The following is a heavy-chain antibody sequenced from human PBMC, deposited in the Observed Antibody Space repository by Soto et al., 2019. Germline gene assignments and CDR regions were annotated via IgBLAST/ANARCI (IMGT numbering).Heavy chain of an antibody. V-gene: IGHV3-23*01. CDR1: GFTFSSYA. J-gene: IGHJ4*02. Sequence: GGSLRLSCAASGFTFSSYAMSWVRQAPGKGLEWVSAISGSGGSTYYADSVKGRFTISRDNSKNTLYLQMNSLRAEDTAVYYCAKDLTPIPTTVTTYQPSDYWGQGTLVTVSS. CDR3: AKDLTPIPTTVTTYQPSDY. D-gene: IGHD4-17*01. CDR2: ISGSGGST.